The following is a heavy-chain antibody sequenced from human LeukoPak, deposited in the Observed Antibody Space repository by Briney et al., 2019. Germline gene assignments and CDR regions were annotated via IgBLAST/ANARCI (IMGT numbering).Heavy chain of an antibody. CDR3: ARWGSELPDVAFDI. J-gene: IGHJ3*02. D-gene: IGHD6-25*01. CDR1: GFTFSSYA. Sequence: QTGGSLRLSCAASGFTFSSYAMSWVRQAPGKGLEWVSYISSSGSTIYYADSVKGRFTISRDNSKNTLYLQMNSLRAEDTAVYYCARWGSELPDVAFDIWGQGTMVTVSS. V-gene: IGHV3-48*01. CDR2: ISSSGSTI.